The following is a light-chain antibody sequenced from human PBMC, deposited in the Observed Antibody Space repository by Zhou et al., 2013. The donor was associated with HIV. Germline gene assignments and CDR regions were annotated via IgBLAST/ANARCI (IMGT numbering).Light chain of an antibody. CDR1: QGISNY. J-gene: IGKJ4*01. CDR3: QHFNNYA. CDR2: DAS. Sequence: IQMTQSPSSLSASVGDRVTITCRASQGISNYLAWYQQKPGKVPKLLIYDASSLESGVPSRFSGSGSGTDFTLTISSLQPEHFATYYCQHFNNYAFGGGTKVEI. V-gene: IGKV1D-13*01.